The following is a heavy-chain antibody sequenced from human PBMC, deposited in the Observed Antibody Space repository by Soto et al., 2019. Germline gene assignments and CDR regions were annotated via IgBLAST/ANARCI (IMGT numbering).Heavy chain of an antibody. CDR3: AHSSGRSGDY. CDR2: LYWDDDK. Sequence: QITLKESGPTLVKPTQTLTLTCTFSGFSLTTSGVGVGWIRQPPGKALEWLALLYWDDDKRYSPSLKSRLTITMDTSHNPVVLTITNMDPVATGTYFCAHSSGRSGDYWGQGTLVTVSS. J-gene: IGHJ4*02. CDR1: GFSLTTSGVG. V-gene: IGHV2-5*02. D-gene: IGHD3-10*01.